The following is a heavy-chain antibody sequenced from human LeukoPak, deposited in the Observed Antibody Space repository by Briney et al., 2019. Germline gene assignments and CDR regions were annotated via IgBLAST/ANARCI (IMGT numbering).Heavy chain of an antibody. CDR3: ARGPYCNGGACYRGMDV. Sequence: PSETLSLTCAVYGGPFSGYYWSWIRQPPGKGLEWIGEINHSGSTNYNPSLKSRVTISVDTSKNQFSLNLTSVTAADTAVYYCARGPYCNGGACYRGMDVWGQGTTVTVSS. D-gene: IGHD2-15*01. CDR2: INHSGST. J-gene: IGHJ6*02. V-gene: IGHV4-34*01. CDR1: GGPFSGYY.